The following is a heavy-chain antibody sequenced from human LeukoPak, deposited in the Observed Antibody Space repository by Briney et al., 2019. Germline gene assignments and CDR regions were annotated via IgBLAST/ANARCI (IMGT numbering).Heavy chain of an antibody. CDR2: ISAYNGNT. J-gene: IGHJ5*02. CDR3: ARDLYGMSHWFDP. D-gene: IGHD4-17*01. Sequence: GASVKVSCKASGYTFTSYGISWVRQAPGQGLEWMGWISAYNGNTNYAQKLQGRVTMTTDTSTSTAYMELRSARSDDTAVFYCARDLYGMSHWFDPGRQETLVPVSS. V-gene: IGHV1-18*01. CDR1: GYTFTSYG.